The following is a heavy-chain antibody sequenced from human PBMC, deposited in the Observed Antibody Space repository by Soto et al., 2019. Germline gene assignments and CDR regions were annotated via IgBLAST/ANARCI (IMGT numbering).Heavy chain of an antibody. CDR1: GGSFSGYY. Sequence: QVQLQQWGAGLLKPSETLSLTCAVYGGSFSGYYWSWIRQPPGKGLEWIGEINHSGSTNYNPSLKSRVTISVDTSKNQFSLKLSSVTAADTAVYYCARVMKGSGGSCYLDYWGQGTLVTVSS. CDR3: ARVMKGSGGSCYLDY. D-gene: IGHD2-15*01. J-gene: IGHJ4*02. CDR2: INHSGST. V-gene: IGHV4-34*01.